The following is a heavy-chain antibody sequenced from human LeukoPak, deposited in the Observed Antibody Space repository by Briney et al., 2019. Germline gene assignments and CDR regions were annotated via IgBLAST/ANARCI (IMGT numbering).Heavy chain of an antibody. V-gene: IGHV3-30*18. Sequence: PGGSLRLSCAASGFTFSSYAMVWVRQAPGKGLEWVAVISYDGSNKYYADSVKGRFTISRDNSKNTLYLQMNSLRAEDTAVYYCAKEIPRYGSGSYSGYWGQGTLVTVSS. CDR1: GFTFSSYA. CDR2: ISYDGSNK. D-gene: IGHD3-10*01. J-gene: IGHJ4*02. CDR3: AKEIPRYGSGSYSGY.